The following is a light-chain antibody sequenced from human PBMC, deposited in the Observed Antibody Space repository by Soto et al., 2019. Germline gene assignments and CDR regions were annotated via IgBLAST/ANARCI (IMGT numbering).Light chain of an antibody. CDR2: WAS. J-gene: IGKJ2*01. CDR3: QQYYQTPYT. V-gene: IGKV4-1*01. Sequence: DIVMTQSPDSLAVSLGERATINCKSSQSVLHSSNNKNYLAWYQQKPGQPPKLLIYWASTRESGVPDRFSGSGSGTVFTLTISSLQAEDVALYYCQQYYQTPYTVGQGTKLEIK. CDR1: QSVLHSSNNKNY.